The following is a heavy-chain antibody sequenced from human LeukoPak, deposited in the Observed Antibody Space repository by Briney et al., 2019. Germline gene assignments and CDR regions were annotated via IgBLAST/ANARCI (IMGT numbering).Heavy chain of an antibody. CDR3: AREPDRGYDLSPAGGGFDI. CDR2: RILIFVTS. J-gene: IGHJ3*02. V-gene: IGHV1-69*13. Sequence: ASVKVSCKASGGTFSSDAITWGRQAPGQGRGWRGGRILIFVTSTYTQKCKDRVASPADEARSTAYMQLSSLTSEDTAIYYGAREPDRGYDLSPAGGGFDIWGQGTMVTVSS. CDR1: GGTFSSDA. D-gene: IGHD5-12*01.